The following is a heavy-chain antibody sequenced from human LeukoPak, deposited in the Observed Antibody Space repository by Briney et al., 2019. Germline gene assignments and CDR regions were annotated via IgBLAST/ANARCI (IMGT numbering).Heavy chain of an antibody. CDR1: GFTFDNYT. Sequence: PGGSLRLSCAASGFTFDNYTMHWVRQAPAKGLEWVSLISLDCGSTYYADSVKGRFTISRDNSKNSLYLQMNSLRTEDTALYYCAKVIGVGYCNGCVFDYWGQGTLVTVSS. V-gene: IGHV3-43*01. D-gene: IGHD2-15*01. CDR3: AKVIGVGYCNGCVFDY. CDR2: ISLDCGST. J-gene: IGHJ4*02.